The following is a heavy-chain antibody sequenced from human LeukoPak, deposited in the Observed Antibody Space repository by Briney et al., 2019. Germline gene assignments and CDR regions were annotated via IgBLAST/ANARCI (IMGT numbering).Heavy chain of an antibody. Sequence: SVKVSCKASGYTFTSYAISWVRQAPGQGLEWMGGIIPIFGTANYAQKFQGRVTITADKSTSTAYMEVRGLRSDDTAMYYCARDVGITVADSFDPWGQGTLVTVSS. D-gene: IGHD6-13*01. J-gene: IGHJ5*02. CDR3: ARDVGITVADSFDP. CDR1: GYTFTSYA. CDR2: IIPIFGTA. V-gene: IGHV1-69*06.